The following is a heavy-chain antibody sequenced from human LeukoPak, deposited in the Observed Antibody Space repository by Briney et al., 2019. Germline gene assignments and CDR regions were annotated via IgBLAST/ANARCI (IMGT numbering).Heavy chain of an antibody. CDR1: EFTVSSNY. CDR2: IKNKLDGGTT. D-gene: IGHD1-14*01. V-gene: IGHV3-15*01. Sequence: GGSLRLSCAASEFTVSSNYMNWVRQAPGKGLEWVGLIKNKLDGGTTDYVAPVKGRFTISRDDSRNTLYLQLSSLKSEDTAMYYCASYNDRDAFNFWGQGTMVTVSS. J-gene: IGHJ3*01. CDR3: ASYNDRDAFNF.